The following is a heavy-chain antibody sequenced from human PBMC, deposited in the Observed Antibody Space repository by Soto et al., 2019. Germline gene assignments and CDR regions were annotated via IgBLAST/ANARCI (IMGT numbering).Heavy chain of an antibody. CDR2: IIPIFGTS. CDR3: ERDVGRHSGGIDY. CDR1: GGTFSSYS. V-gene: IGHV1-69*01. Sequence: QVQLVQSGAEVKKPGSSVKVSCKASGGTFSSYSINWVRQAPGQGLEWMGEIIPIFGTSNYAQKFQVRVTITADESTSTAYMELSSLRSEDTAVYYCERDVGRHSGGIDYWGQGTLVTVSS. J-gene: IGHJ4*02. D-gene: IGHD1-26*01.